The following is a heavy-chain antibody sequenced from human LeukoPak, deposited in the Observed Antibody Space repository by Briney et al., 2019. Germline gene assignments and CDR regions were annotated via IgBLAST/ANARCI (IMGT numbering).Heavy chain of an antibody. CDR3: ARAYSGSRYYYYYYMDV. Sequence: GGSLRLSCAASEFSVGSNYMTWVRQAPGKGLEWVSLIYSGGSTYYADSVKGRFTISRDNSKNTLYLQMNSLRAEDTAVYYCARAYSGSRYYYYYYMDVWGKGTTVTVSS. D-gene: IGHD1-26*01. CDR2: IYSGGST. V-gene: IGHV3-66*01. J-gene: IGHJ6*03. CDR1: EFSVGSNY.